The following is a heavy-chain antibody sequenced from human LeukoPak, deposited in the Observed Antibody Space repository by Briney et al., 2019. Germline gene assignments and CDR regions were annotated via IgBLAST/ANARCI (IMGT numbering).Heavy chain of an antibody. CDR3: ARREHRGQLRLAYPFDY. J-gene: IGHJ4*02. V-gene: IGHV3-21*01. CDR2: ISSSSSNI. CDR1: GFTFSSYS. Sequence: GGSLRLSCAASGFTFSSYSMYWVRQAPGKGLEWVSSISSSSSNIYYADSVKGRFTISRDNAKNSLYLQMNSLRAEDTAVYYSARREHRGQLRLAYPFDYWGQGTLVTVSS. D-gene: IGHD6-25*01.